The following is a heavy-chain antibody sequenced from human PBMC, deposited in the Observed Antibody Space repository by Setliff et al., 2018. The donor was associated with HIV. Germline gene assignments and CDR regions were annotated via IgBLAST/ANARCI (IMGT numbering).Heavy chain of an antibody. CDR1: GQFISDGYY. CDR3: AKHDFGEGSCFDP. Sequence: SETLSLTCTVSGQFISDGYYWGWIRQPPVKGLEWIRSVYHSGKTYYNPSLKSRVTMSADTSKNQISLMLRSMTAADTAVYYCAKHDFGEGSCFDPWGQGSLVTSPQ. D-gene: IGHD3-16*01. V-gene: IGHV4-38-2*02. CDR2: VYHSGKT. J-gene: IGHJ5*02.